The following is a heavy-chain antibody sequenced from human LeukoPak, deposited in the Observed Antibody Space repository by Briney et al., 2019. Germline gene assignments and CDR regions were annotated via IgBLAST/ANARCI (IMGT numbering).Heavy chain of an antibody. CDR3: ARRYMATSAEDFDY. CDR2: INPSGGRT. CDR1: GYTFTNYY. V-gene: IGHV1-46*01. J-gene: IGHJ4*02. Sequence: VASVKVSCKASGYTFTNYYMHWVRQAPGQGLEWMGTINPSGGRTSYEQKFQGRVTMTRDMSTSTVYMELSSLRAEDAAVYYCARRYMATSAEDFDYWGQGTLVTVSS. D-gene: IGHD5-24*01.